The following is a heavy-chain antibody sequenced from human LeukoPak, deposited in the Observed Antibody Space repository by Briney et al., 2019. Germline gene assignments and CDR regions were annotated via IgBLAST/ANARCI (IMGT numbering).Heavy chain of an antibody. CDR1: GGSFSGYY. V-gene: IGHV4-34*01. D-gene: IGHD6-13*01. CDR3: ARAQKKSSWGHSYSYYGMDV. CDR2: INHSGST. Sequence: PSETLSLTCAVYGGSFSGYYWSWIRQPPGKGLEWIGEINHSGSTNYNPSLKSRVTISVDTSKNQFSLKLSSVTAADTAVYYCARAQKKSSWGHSYSYYGMDVWAKGTTVTVSS. J-gene: IGHJ6*04.